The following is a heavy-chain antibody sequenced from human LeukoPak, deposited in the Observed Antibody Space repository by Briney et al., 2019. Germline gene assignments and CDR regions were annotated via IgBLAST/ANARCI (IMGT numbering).Heavy chain of an antibody. CDR2: IYYSGST. Sequence: SETLSLTCTVSGGSISSSSYYWGWIRQPPGKGLEWIGSIYYSGSTYYNPSLKSRVTISVDTSKNQFSLKLSSVTAADTAVYYCARTIITMVRGVINYYYYYYMDVWGKGTTVTVSS. J-gene: IGHJ6*03. V-gene: IGHV4-39*01. CDR1: GGSISSSSYY. D-gene: IGHD3-10*01. CDR3: ARTIITMVRGVINYYYYYYMDV.